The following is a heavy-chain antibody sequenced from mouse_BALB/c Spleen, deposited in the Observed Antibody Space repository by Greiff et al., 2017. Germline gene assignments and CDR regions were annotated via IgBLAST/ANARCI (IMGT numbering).Heavy chain of an antibody. CDR3: ARGIRPDY. J-gene: IGHJ4*01. CDR2: ISSGGST. CDR1: GFTFSSYA. D-gene: IGHD3-2*02. Sequence: EVKLMESGGGLVKPGGSLKLSCAASGFTFSSYAMSWVRQTPEKRLEWVASISSGGSTYYPDSVKGRFTISRDNARNILYLQMSSLRSEDTAMYYCARGIRPDYWGQGTSVTVSS. V-gene: IGHV5-6-5*01.